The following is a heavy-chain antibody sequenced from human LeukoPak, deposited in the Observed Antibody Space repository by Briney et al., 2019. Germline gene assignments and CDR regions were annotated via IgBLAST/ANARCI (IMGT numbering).Heavy chain of an antibody. J-gene: IGHJ4*02. D-gene: IGHD2-2*01. Sequence: GGSLRLSCAAPGFTFSSYWMSWVRQAPGKGLEWVANIKQDGSEKYYVDSVEGRFTISRDNAKNSLYLQMNSLRAEDTAVYYCARSRYCSSTSCYGEYYFDYWGQGTLVTVSS. CDR1: GFTFSSYW. CDR3: ARSRYCSSTSCYGEYYFDY. V-gene: IGHV3-7*03. CDR2: IKQDGSEK.